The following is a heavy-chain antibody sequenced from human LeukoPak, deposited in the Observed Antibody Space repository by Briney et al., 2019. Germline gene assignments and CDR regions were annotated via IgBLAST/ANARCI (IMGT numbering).Heavy chain of an antibody. CDR2: ISGSGGST. V-gene: IGHV3-23*01. Sequence: GGSLRLSCAASGFTFSSYAMTWVRQAPGKGLEWVSAISGSGGSTYYADSVKGRFTISRDNSKNTLYLQMNSLRAEDTAVYYWAKSAGYCSGASCYLSGGAFYYFDYWGQGTLVTVSS. D-gene: IGHD2-15*01. CDR1: GFTFSSYA. CDR3: AKSAGYCSGASCYLSGGAFYYFDY. J-gene: IGHJ4*02.